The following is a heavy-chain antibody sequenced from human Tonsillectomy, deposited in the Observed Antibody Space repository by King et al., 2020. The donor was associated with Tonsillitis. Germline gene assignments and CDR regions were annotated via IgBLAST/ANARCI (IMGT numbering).Heavy chain of an antibody. CDR2: ISYDGSNE. J-gene: IGHJ3*02. CDR1: GFTFSSYG. Sequence: VQLVESGGGVVQPGRSLRLSCAASGFTFSSYGMHWVRQAPGKGLEWVAVISYDGSNEYYADSVKGRFTISRDNSKNTLDLQMNSLRAEDTAVYYCAKDLEELGDYVENDAFDIWGQGTMVTVSS. V-gene: IGHV3-30*18. D-gene: IGHD4-17*01. CDR3: AKDLEELGDYVENDAFDI.